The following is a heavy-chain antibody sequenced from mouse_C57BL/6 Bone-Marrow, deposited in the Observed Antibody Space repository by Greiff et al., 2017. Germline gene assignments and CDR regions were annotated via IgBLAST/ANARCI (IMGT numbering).Heavy chain of an antibody. CDR1: GFTFSSYG. V-gene: IGHV5-6*01. CDR3: ARYDYAAMDY. J-gene: IGHJ4*01. Sequence: EVQLQESGGDLVKPGGSLKLSCAASGFTFSSYGMSWVRQTPDKRLEWVATISSGGSYTYYPDSVKERFTISRDNAKNTLYLQMSSLKSEDTAMYYCARYDYAAMDYWGQGTSVTVSS. CDR2: ISSGGSYT.